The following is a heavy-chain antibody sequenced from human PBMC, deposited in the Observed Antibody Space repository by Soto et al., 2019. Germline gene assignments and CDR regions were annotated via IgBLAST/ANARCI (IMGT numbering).Heavy chain of an antibody. Sequence: EVQLVESGGGLVQPGGSLRLPCAASGFTFSTYWMTWFRQPPGKGLEWVASINQDGSERNYVDSGRGRFTISRDNAKNSLYLQMNSLRAEDTAVYYCVCGGNFFVYWGQGTLVTVSP. J-gene: IGHJ4*02. CDR1: GFTFSTYW. V-gene: IGHV3-7*01. CDR3: VCGGNFFVY. CDR2: INQDGSER. D-gene: IGHD3-16*01.